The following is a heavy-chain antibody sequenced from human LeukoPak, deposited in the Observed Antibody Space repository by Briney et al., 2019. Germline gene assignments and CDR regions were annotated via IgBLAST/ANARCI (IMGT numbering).Heavy chain of an antibody. J-gene: IGHJ3*02. D-gene: IGHD3-10*01. CDR3: ARASEGLLWFGELSTGAFDI. CDR2: IYHSGST. CDR1: GLTFSNYAM. Sequence: GSLRLSCAASGLTFSNYAMSWVRQPPGKGLEWIGEIYHSGSTNYNPSLKSRVTISVDKSKNQFSLKLSSVTAADTAVYYCARASEGLLWFGELSTGAFDIWGQGTMVTVSS. V-gene: IGHV4-4*02.